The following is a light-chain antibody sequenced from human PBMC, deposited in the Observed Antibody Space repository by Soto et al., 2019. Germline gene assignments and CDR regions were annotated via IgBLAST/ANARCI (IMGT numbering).Light chain of an antibody. Sequence: EIVLTQSPGTLSLSPGERATLSCRASQSVSSSYLAWYQQKPGQAPRLLIYGASGRATGIPDRFSGSGSGTDFTLTISRLEPEDFAVYYCQQYGSSPLFGQGTKVDIK. J-gene: IGKJ1*01. CDR3: QQYGSSPL. CDR1: QSVSSSY. V-gene: IGKV3-20*01. CDR2: GAS.